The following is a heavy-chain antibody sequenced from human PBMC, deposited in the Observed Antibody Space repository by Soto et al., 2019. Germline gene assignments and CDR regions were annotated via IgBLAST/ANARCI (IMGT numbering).Heavy chain of an antibody. J-gene: IGHJ4*02. CDR3: ARDYLTAQIVVIPASGY. CDR1: GFTFSSYG. Sequence: GGSLRLSCAALGFTFSSYGMHWVRQAPGKGLEWVAVIWYDGSNKYYADSVTGRFTLSRDNSKNTLYLQMNSLRAEETAVYYCARDYLTAQIVVIPASGYWGQGTPVTVSS. CDR2: IWYDGSNK. D-gene: IGHD2-2*01. V-gene: IGHV3-33*01.